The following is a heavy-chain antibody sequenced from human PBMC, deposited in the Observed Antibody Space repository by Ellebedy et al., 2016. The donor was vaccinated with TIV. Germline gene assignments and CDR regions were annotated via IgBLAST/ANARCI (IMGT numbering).Heavy chain of an antibody. CDR3: ARTSRAIRGDISWRGGGMDV. V-gene: IGHV1-69*13. Sequence: AASVKVSCKASGGPFSNYAISWVRQAPGQGLEWMGGIIPIVGTANYAQRFQGGVTITADESTTTAYMELSSLRSEDTAVYYCARTSRAIRGDISWRGGGMDVWGQGTTVTVSS. J-gene: IGHJ6*02. CDR2: IIPIVGTA. D-gene: IGHD3-10*01. CDR1: GGPFSNYA.